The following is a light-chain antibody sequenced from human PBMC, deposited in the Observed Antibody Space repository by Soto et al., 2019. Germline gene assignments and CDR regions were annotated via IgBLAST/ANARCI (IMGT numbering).Light chain of an antibody. V-gene: IGLV1-44*01. CDR3: AAWDDSQMRV. CDR2: NNA. CDR1: PSNIGSNS. J-gene: IGLJ1*01. Sequence: QSVLTQAPSASGTPGQNVSISCSGGPSNIGSNSVNWLHQLSGPAPNLLIYNNAQRPSGGLDRFSASKSGTSASLAISGLHSEDEADYYCAAWDDSQMRVFVSGTKVTVL.